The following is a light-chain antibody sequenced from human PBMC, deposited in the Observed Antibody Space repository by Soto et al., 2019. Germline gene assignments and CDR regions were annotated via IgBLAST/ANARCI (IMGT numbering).Light chain of an antibody. CDR2: EVT. CDR3: GSYTSTYVRI. CDR1: SSDVGRYNY. J-gene: IGLJ1*01. V-gene: IGLV2-14*01. Sequence: QSVLTQPASVSGSPGQSITISCTGTSSDVGRYNYVSWCQQYPGRAPKLIIYEVTNRPSGVSDRFSGSKSGNVASLTISGLQAADEADYYCGSYTSTYVRIFGTGTKV.